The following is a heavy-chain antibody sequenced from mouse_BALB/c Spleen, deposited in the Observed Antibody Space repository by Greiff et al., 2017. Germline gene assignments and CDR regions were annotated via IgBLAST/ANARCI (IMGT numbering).Heavy chain of an antibody. CDR2: IYPGDGDT. V-gene: IGHV1-82*01. J-gene: IGHJ2*01. CDR1: GYAFSSSW. Sequence: VQLQQSGPELVKPGASVKISCKASGYAFSSSWMNWVKQRPGQGLEWIGRIYPGDGDTNYNGKFKGKATLTADKSSSTAYMQLSSLTSVDSAVYFCARDHYYGSSYGDYWGQGTTLTVSS. CDR3: ARDHYYGSSYGDY. D-gene: IGHD1-1*01.